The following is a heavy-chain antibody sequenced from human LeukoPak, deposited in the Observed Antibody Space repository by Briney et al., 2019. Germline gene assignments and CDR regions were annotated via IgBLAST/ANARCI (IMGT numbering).Heavy chain of an antibody. CDR1: GFTFSNAW. V-gene: IGHV3-7*03. D-gene: IGHD6-13*01. CDR3: ARSLPYGTTWYGRSDF. Sequence: PGGSLRLSCAASGFTFSNAWMNWVRQAPGKGLEWVANIRQDGDTKYYVDSVKSRFTISRDNAMNSLYLQMSSLRAEDTAIYYCARSLPYGTTWYGRSDFWGQGTLVTVSS. CDR2: IRQDGDTK. J-gene: IGHJ4*02.